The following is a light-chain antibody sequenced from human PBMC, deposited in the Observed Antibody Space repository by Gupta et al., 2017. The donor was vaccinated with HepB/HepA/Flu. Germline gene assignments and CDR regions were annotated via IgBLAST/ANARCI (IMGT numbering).Light chain of an antibody. CDR2: AAP. CDR1: QSISSY. CDR3: QQSYSTPFT. J-gene: IGKJ4*01. Sequence: DIQMTQSPSSLSAYVGDRVTITCRASQSISSYLNWYQQKPGKAPKVLIYAAPSLQSGVPSRFTGSGSGTDFTLTIGSLQPEDFATYYCQQSYSTPFTFGGGTKVEIK. V-gene: IGKV1-39*01.